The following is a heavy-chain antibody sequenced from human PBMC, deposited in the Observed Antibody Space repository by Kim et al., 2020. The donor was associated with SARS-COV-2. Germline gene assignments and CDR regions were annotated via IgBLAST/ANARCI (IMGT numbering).Heavy chain of an antibody. V-gene: IGHV7-4-1*02. J-gene: IGHJ6*02. Sequence: ASVKVSCKASGYTFTSYAMNWVRQAPGQGLEWMGWINTNTGNPTYAQGFTGRFVFSLDTSVSTAYLQISSLKAEDTAVYYCARGGYCSSTSCYVGYYYYGMDVWGQGTTVTVSS. D-gene: IGHD2-2*01. CDR2: INTNTGNP. CDR1: GYTFTSYA. CDR3: ARGGYCSSTSCYVGYYYYGMDV.